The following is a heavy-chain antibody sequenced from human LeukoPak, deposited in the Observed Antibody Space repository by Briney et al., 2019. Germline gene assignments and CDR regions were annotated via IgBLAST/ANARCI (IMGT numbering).Heavy chain of an antibody. CDR2: ISAYNGNT. CDR1: GYTFTSYG. D-gene: IGHD3-22*01. V-gene: IGHV1-18*01. Sequence: ASVKVSCKASGYTFTSYGISWVRQAPGQGLEWMGWISAYNGNTNYAQKLQGRVTMTTDASTSTAYMELRSLRSDDTAVYYCARRGLTMIVDYYYGMDVWGRGTTVTVSS. CDR3: ARRGLTMIVDYYYGMDV. J-gene: IGHJ6*02.